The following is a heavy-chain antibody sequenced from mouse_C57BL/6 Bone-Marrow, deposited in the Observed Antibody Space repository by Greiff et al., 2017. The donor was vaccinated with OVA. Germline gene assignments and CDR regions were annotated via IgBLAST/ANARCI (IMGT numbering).Heavy chain of an antibody. Sequence: QVQLKQSGAELARPGASVKLSCKASGYTFTSYGISWVKQRTGQGLEWIGEIYPRSGNTYYNEKFKGKATLTADKSSSTAYMELRSLTSEDSAVYFCASGSIYYGYDWGQGTLVTVSA. CDR1: GYTFTSYG. V-gene: IGHV1-81*01. CDR3: ASGSIYYGYD. J-gene: IGHJ3*01. D-gene: IGHD2-2*01. CDR2: IYPRSGNT.